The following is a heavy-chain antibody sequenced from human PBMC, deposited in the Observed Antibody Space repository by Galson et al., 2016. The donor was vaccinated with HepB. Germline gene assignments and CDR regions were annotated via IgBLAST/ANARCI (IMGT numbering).Heavy chain of an antibody. CDR2: ISGSSGYR. V-gene: IGHV3-11*06. D-gene: IGHD2-8*01. Sequence: SLRLSCAASGFTFSDYYMTWIRQAPGKGLEWVSYISGSSGYRNYADTVKGRFTISRDNRKNSLYLQINSLRAEDTAVYYCARAVYTPLEVHFDYWGQGTPVTVAS. CDR3: ARAVYTPLEVHFDY. J-gene: IGHJ4*02. CDR1: GFTFSDYY.